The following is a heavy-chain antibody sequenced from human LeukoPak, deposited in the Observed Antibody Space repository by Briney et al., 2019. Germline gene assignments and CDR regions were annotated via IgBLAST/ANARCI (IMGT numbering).Heavy chain of an antibody. CDR2: ISGNGGIT. CDR3: AKSSGPGGYYYYGMDV. Sequence: GGSLSLSCEASEFTFSTYAMHWVRQAPGKGLEWVSGISGNGGITYYADSVRGRFTISRDNSKNTLYLQMNSLRAEDTAVYYCAKSSGPGGYYYYGMDVWGQGTTVTVSS. D-gene: IGHD3-22*01. J-gene: IGHJ6*02. V-gene: IGHV3-23*01. CDR1: EFTFSTYA.